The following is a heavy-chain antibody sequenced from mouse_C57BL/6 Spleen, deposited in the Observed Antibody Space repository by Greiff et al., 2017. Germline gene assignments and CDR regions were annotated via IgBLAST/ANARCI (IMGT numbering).Heavy chain of an antibody. CDR1: GYTFTDYE. CDR3: TPLGRGAMDY. D-gene: IGHD4-1*01. J-gene: IGHJ4*01. V-gene: IGHV1-15*01. Sequence: VKLMESGAELVRPGASVTLSCKASGYTFTDYEMHWVKQTPVHGLEWIGAIDPETGGTAYNQKFKGKAILTADKSSSTAYMELRSLTSEDSAVYYCTPLGRGAMDYWGQGTSVTVSS. CDR2: IDPETGGT.